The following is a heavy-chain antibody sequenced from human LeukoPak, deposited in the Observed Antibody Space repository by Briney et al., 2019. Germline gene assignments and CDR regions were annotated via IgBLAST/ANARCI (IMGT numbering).Heavy chain of an antibody. Sequence: GASVKVPCKASGYTFTSYGISWVRQAPGQGLEWMGWISAYNGNTNYAQKLQGRVTMTTDTSTSTAYMELRSLRSDDTAVYYCARDPWWSDTAMELYFDYWGQGTLVTVSS. V-gene: IGHV1-18*01. CDR1: GYTFTSYG. D-gene: IGHD5-18*01. CDR2: ISAYNGNT. CDR3: ARDPWWSDTAMELYFDY. J-gene: IGHJ4*02.